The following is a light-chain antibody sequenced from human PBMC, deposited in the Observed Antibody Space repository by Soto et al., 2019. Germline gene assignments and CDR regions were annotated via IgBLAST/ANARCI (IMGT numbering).Light chain of an antibody. CDR2: GAS. V-gene: IGKV3-15*01. Sequence: EILMTQSPATLSVSPGERATLSCRASQSVSSNLAWYQQKPGQAPRLLSYGASTRATVIPARFSGSGSGTEFTLTISSLQSEDFAVYYCQQYNNWWTFGEGTKVEIK. CDR1: QSVSSN. CDR3: QQYNNWWT. J-gene: IGKJ1*01.